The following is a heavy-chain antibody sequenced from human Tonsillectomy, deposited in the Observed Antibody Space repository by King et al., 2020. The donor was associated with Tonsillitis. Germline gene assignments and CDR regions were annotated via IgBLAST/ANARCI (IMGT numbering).Heavy chain of an antibody. J-gene: IGHJ4*02. CDR1: GYILTSYW. CDR3: ARPMYMTSWWGVNFDY. CDR2: IYPDDSDT. D-gene: IGHD2-15*01. V-gene: IGHV5-51*01. Sequence: VQLVESGAEVKKAGESLKISCKASGYILTSYWIAWVRQMPGKGLEWMGIIYPDDSDTKYSPSFEGQVTISADKSISTTYLEWSSLRDSDTGIYFCARPMYMTSWWGVNFDYWGQGTLLTVSS.